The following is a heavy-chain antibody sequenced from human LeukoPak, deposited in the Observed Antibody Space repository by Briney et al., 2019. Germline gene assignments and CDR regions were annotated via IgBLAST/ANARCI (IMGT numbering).Heavy chain of an antibody. J-gene: IGHJ4*02. CDR3: ARCRGYSYGLKFDY. D-gene: IGHD5-18*01. CDR1: GGSFSGYY. CDR2: INHSGST. V-gene: IGHV4-34*01. Sequence: SETLSLTCAVYGGSFSGYYWSWIRQPPGKGLEWIGEINHSGSTNYNPSLKSRVTISVDTSKNQFSLKLSSVTAADTAVYYCARCRGYSYGLKFDYWGQGTLVRVSS.